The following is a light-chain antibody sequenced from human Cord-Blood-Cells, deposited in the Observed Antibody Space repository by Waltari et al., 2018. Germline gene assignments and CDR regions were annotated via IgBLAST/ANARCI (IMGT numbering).Light chain of an antibody. CDR1: TGAVTSGYY. CDR3: LLYYGGAWV. J-gene: IGLJ3*02. CDR2: MKS. V-gene: IGLV7-43*01. Sequence: QTVVTQEPSLTVSPGGTVTLTCASSTGAVTSGYYPNWFQQKPGQAPRALIYMKSNNTSRPPARFSGSRLGGKAALTLSGVQPEDEAEYYCLLYYGGAWVFGGGTKLTVL.